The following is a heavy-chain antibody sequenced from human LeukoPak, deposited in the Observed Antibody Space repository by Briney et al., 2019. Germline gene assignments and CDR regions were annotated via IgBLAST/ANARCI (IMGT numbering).Heavy chain of an antibody. CDR3: ARVQNSYHYDSSGYVYY. CDR2: ISYDGSKK. V-gene: IGHV3-30-3*01. D-gene: IGHD3-22*01. Sequence: GRSLRLSCAASGFTFSNYAMHWVRQAPGEGLDWVTVISYDGSKKYYADSVKGRFTISRDNSKNTLYLQMNSLRAEDTAVYYCARVQNSYHYDSSGYVYYWGQGTLVTVSS. J-gene: IGHJ4*02. CDR1: GFTFSNYA.